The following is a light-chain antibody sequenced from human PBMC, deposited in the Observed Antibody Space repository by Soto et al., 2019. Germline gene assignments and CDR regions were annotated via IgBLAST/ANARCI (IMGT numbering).Light chain of an antibody. J-gene: IGKJ5*01. Sequence: EIVMTQSPATLSVPPGERATLSCRASQSVSSNLAWYQQKPGQAPKLLIYGASTRATGVPARFSGSGSGTEFTLTISSLQSEDFAVYYCQQYNNWPPVTFGQGTRLEIK. CDR2: GAS. CDR3: QQYNNWPPVT. CDR1: QSVSSN. V-gene: IGKV3-15*01.